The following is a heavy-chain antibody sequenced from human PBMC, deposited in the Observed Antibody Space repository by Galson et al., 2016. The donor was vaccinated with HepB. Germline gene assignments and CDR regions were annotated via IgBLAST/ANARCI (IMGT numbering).Heavy chain of an antibody. V-gene: IGHV3-7*03. D-gene: IGHD4/OR15-4a*01. CDR2: IHQDGSEI. J-gene: IGHJ6*02. Sequence: SLRLSCAASGFAFNNYWMSWVRRAPGKGLEWVANIHQDGSEIYYVDSVKGRFSISRDNANNAMYLQMNSLKTEDTAVYYCTTDFMGLYYYYGMDVWGQGTTVTVSS. CDR3: TTDFMGLYYYYGMDV. CDR1: GFAFNNYW.